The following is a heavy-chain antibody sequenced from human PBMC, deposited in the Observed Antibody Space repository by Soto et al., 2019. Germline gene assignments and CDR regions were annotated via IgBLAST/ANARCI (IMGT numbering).Heavy chain of an antibody. J-gene: IGHJ4*02. Sequence: QVQLVQSGAEVKKSGASMTVSCKASGYTFSNYGISWVRQAPGQGLEWMGWVTGYDGNANYAQRCQGRVTMTTDTSTNTAYMDLRRLSSDDTAVYYCARTTHEEPTFDYWGQGTLVTVS. CDR1: GYTFSNYG. CDR3: ARTTHEEPTFDY. D-gene: IGHD1-26*01. V-gene: IGHV1-18*01. CDR2: VTGYDGNA.